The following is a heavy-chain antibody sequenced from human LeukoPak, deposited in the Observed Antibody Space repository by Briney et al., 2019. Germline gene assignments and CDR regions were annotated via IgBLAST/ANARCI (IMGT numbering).Heavy chain of an antibody. CDR1: GFTFSSYG. CDR2: ISYDVGKK. J-gene: IGHJ4*02. D-gene: IGHD6-6*01. V-gene: IGHV3-30*03. Sequence: GGSLRLSCAASGFTFSSYGMHWVRQAPGKGLEWVAVISYDVGKKYYADSVKGRFTISRDNAKNSLYLQMNSLRAEDTAVYYCAREEYSSSSSFDYWGQGTLVTVSS. CDR3: AREEYSSSSSFDY.